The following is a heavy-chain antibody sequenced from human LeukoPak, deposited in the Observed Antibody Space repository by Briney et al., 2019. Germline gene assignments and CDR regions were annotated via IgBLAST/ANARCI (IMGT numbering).Heavy chain of an antibody. V-gene: IGHV4-34*01. D-gene: IGHD2-2*01. CDR3: ARRSTSCLDY. Sequence: PSETLSLTCVVYGGSFSDYYWSWIRQPPGKGLEWIGEINHRGITNYNPSLTSRVTISVDTSKNQFSLNLTSLTAADTAVYYYARRSTSCLDYWGQGTLVTVSS. J-gene: IGHJ4*02. CDR1: GGSFSDYY. CDR2: INHRGIT.